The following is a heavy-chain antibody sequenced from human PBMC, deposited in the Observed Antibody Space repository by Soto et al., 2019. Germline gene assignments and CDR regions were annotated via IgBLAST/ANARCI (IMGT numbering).Heavy chain of an antibody. CDR2: MHASGGT. CDR3: AAIVVGATRHSDVDH. J-gene: IGHJ4*02. V-gene: IGHV4-39*01. CDR1: GAPISSNDYF. D-gene: IGHD2-15*01. Sequence: LSLTCSVSGAPISSNDYFWAWIRQPPGRGLEFIASMHASGGTYHASSLKSRATMSLDTSKDQFSLKLQSVTAADTGTYYCAAIVVGATRHSDVDHWGQGTLVTISS.